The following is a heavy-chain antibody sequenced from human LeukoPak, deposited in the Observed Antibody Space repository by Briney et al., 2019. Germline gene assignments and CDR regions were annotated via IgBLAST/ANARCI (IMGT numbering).Heavy chain of an antibody. CDR3: ARDMDTAMVIGAFDI. J-gene: IGHJ3*02. CDR1: GGSFSGYY. V-gene: IGHV4-34*01. Sequence: SETLSLTCAVHGGSFSGYYWSWIRQPPGKGLEWIGEINHSGSTNYNPSLKSRVTISVDTSKNQFSLKLSSVTAADTAVYYCARDMDTAMVIGAFDIWGQGTMVIVSS. D-gene: IGHD5-18*01. CDR2: INHSGST.